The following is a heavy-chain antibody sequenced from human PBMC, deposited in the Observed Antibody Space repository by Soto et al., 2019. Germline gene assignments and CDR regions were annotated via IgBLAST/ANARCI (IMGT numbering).Heavy chain of an antibody. Sequence: EVQLVESGGGLVQPGGSLRLSCAASGFTFSTYWMSWVRQAPGKGLEWVANIKHDGSEKYYVDSVKGRFTISRDNAKNSLFLQRSSLRAEDTAVYYCARERALAYWGQGALVTVSS. CDR3: ARERALAY. D-gene: IGHD3-3*02. CDR2: IKHDGSEK. V-gene: IGHV3-7*05. J-gene: IGHJ4*02. CDR1: GFTFSTYW.